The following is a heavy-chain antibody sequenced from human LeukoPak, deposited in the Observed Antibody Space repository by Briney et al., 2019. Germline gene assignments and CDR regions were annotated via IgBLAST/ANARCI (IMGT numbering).Heavy chain of an antibody. V-gene: IGHV1-69*13. D-gene: IGHD3-10*01. J-gene: IGHJ4*02. CDR3: ARDPRHYSVNGSGSSDPGDGY. Sequence: SVKVSCKASGGTFSSYAISWVRQAPGQGLEWMGGIIPIFGTANYAQKFQGRVTITADESTSTAYMELSSLRSEDTAVYYCARDPRHYSVNGSGSSDPGDGYWGQGTLVTVSS. CDR2: IIPIFGTA. CDR1: GGTFSSYA.